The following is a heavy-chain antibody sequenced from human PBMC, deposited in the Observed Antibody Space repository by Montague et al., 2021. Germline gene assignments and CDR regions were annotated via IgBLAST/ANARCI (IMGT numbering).Heavy chain of an antibody. D-gene: IGHD3-10*01. V-gene: IGHV4-34*01. CDR2: INHSGST. J-gene: IGHJ6*03. Sequence: SETLSLTCAVYGGSFSGYYWSWIRQPPGKGREWIGEINHSGSTNYNPSLKSRVTISVDTSKNQFSLKLSSVTAADTAVYYCARRGGTMVRGVKGYMDVWGKGTTVTVSS. CDR3: ARRGGTMVRGVKGYMDV. CDR1: GGSFSGYY.